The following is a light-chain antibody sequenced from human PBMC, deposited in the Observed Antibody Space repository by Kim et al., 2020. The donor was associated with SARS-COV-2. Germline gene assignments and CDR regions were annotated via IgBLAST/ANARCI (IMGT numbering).Light chain of an antibody. CDR3: QQYNSYPWT. CDR1: QSISSW. Sequence: ASVGDRVTITCRASQSISSWLAWYQQKPGKAPKLLIYDASSLESGVPSRFSGSGSGTEFTLTISSLQPDDFSTYYCQQYNSYPWTFGQGTKVEIK. J-gene: IGKJ1*01. V-gene: IGKV1-5*01. CDR2: DAS.